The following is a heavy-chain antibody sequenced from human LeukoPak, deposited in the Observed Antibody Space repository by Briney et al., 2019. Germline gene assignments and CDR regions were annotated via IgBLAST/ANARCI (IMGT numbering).Heavy chain of an antibody. CDR1: GFTFSSYG. CDR2: ISYDGSNK. J-gene: IGHJ3*02. Sequence: PGGSLRLSCAASGFTFSSYGMHWVRQAPGKGLEGVAVISYDGSNKYYADSVKGRFTISRDNSKNTLYLQMNSLRAEDTAVYYCAKDWSIVVVTTGAFDIWGQGTMVTVSS. V-gene: IGHV3-30*18. CDR3: AKDWSIVVVTTGAFDI. D-gene: IGHD3-22*01.